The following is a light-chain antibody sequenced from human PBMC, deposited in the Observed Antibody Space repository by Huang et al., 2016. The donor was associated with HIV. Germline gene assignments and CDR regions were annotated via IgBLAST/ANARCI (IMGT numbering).Light chain of an antibody. V-gene: IGKV3-11*01. CDR2: DTS. CDR1: QSIDNY. J-gene: IGKJ3*01. Sequence: EIVLTQSPATLSLSPGESPTLSCRASQSIDNYLAWYQQKSGKAPRRLIYDTSTRDTDIPGRFSGSVSGTDFTLTISSLEPEDFAVYYCQQRNNWPFTFGPGTKVDIK. CDR3: QQRNNWPFT.